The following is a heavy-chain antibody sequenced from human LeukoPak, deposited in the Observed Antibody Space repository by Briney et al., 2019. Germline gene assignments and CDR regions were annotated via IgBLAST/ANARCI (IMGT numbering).Heavy chain of an antibody. CDR2: ISGSGGST. V-gene: IGHV3-23*01. J-gene: IGHJ4*02. CDR3: VQVVVNFGTDY. CDR1: GFTFSSYA. Sequence: PGGSLRLSCAASGFTFSSYAMSWVRQAPGEGLEWVSAISGSGGSTYYADSVKGRFTISRDNSKNTLYLQMNSLRAEDTAVYYCVQVVVNFGTDYWGQGTLVTVSS. D-gene: IGHD3-22*01.